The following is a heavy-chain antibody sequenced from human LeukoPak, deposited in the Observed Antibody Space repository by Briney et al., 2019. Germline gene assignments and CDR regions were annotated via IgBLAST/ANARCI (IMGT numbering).Heavy chain of an antibody. V-gene: IGHV3-23*01. J-gene: IGHJ4*02. Sequence: GSLSPSYAASGFTFSSYAMSWVRPAPGKGPEWVSGVSGSGGSTVYTDSVKGRFTISRDNSKNTLYLQMNSLRVEDTAVYYCARVGGHWGQGTLVTVSS. CDR3: ARVGGH. CDR2: VSGSGGST. CDR1: GFTFSSYA. D-gene: IGHD3-10*01.